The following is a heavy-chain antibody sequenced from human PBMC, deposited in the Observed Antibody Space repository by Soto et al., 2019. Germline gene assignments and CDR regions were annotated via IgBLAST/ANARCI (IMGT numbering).Heavy chain of an antibody. CDR2: ISSSSSYI. V-gene: IGHV3-21*01. D-gene: IGHD1-1*01. J-gene: IGHJ4*02. CDR3: ARDRYNWNVRLDY. CDR1: GFTFSSYS. Sequence: GGSLRLSCAASGFTFSSYSMNWVRQAPGKGLEWVSSISSSSSYIYYADSVKGRFTISRDNAKNSLYLQMNSLRAEDTAVYYCARDRYNWNVRLDYWGQGTLVTVSS.